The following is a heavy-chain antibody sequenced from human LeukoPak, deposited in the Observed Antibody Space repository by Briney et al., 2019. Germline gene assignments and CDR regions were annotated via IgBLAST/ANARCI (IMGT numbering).Heavy chain of an antibody. CDR1: GGSISSSSYY. D-gene: IGHD3-10*01. CDR2: INHSGST. Sequence: NASETLSLTCTVSGGSISSSSYYWGWIRQPPGKGLEWIGEINHSGSTNYNPSLKSRVTISVDTSKNQFSLKLSSVTAADTAVYYCARGYYGSGSYYDYWGQGTLVTVSS. V-gene: IGHV4-39*07. CDR3: ARGYYGSGSYYDY. J-gene: IGHJ4*02.